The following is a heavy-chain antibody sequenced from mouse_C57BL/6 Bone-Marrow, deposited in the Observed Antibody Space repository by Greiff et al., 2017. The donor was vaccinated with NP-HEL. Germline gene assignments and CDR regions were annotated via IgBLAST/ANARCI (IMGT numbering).Heavy chain of an antibody. D-gene: IGHD2-1*01. V-gene: IGHV1-72*01. Sequence: QVQLQQPGAELVKPGASVKLSCKASGYTFTSYWMHWVKQRPGRGLEWIGRIDPNSGGPKYNEKFKSKATLTVDKPSSTAYMQLSSLTSEDSAVYDCARWEGWYEDYAMDYWGQGTSVTVSS. CDR3: ARWEGWYEDYAMDY. CDR2: IDPNSGGP. J-gene: IGHJ4*01. CDR1: GYTFTSYW.